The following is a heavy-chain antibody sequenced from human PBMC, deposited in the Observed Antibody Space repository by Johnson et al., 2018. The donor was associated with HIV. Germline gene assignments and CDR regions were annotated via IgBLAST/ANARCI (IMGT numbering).Heavy chain of an antibody. CDR2: TGTTGDT. J-gene: IGHJ3*02. Sequence: VQLVESGGGLVQPGGSLRLSCAASGFPFSRYDMHWVRQVPGNGLEWVAATGTTGDTYYPASVKGRFSISREDAKDALYLQLNRLRDGDTAVYYCVRESLRRIPVPGPGDAAFDIWGSGTLVTVSS. D-gene: IGHD6-19*01. V-gene: IGHV3-13*01. CDR1: GFPFSRYD. CDR3: VRESLRRIPVPGPGDAAFDI.